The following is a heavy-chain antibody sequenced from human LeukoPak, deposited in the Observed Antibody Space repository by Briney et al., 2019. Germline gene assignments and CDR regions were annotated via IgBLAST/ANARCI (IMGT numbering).Heavy chain of an antibody. Sequence: PGGSLRLSCAASGFRFRNYAMSWVRQAPGKGLEWVSAISESGGTTYYADSVKGRFTISRDNSKNTLYLQMSSLRDEDTAVYYCAKGEFGSGASMFDYWGQGSLVTVSS. D-gene: IGHD3-10*01. CDR1: GFRFRNYA. CDR3: AKGEFGSGASMFDY. CDR2: ISESGGTT. V-gene: IGHV3-23*01. J-gene: IGHJ4*02.